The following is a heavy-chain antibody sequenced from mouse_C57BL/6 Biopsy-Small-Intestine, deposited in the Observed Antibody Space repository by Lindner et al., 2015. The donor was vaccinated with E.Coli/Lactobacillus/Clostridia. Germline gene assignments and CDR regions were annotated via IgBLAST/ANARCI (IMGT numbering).Heavy chain of an antibody. CDR2: ISTSNGYT. J-gene: IGHJ4*01. CDR3: ARGSSSVVGFDF. CDR1: GYTFSTYD. D-gene: IGHD3-1*01. V-gene: IGHV1-84*02. Sequence: SVKVSCKASGYTFSTYDISWVRQAPGQGLEWMGWISTSNGYTNYAQNLQGIVTVTTDTSTTTAYMELRSLTSDDTAMYYCARGSSSVVGFDFWGQGTLVTVSS.